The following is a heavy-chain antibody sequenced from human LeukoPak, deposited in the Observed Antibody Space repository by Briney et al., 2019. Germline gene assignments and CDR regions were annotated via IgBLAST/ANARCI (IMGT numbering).Heavy chain of an antibody. CDR2: IYYSGST. CDR3: ARKPANNEKFDY. CDR1: GGSISSSSYY. D-gene: IGHD1-14*01. V-gene: IGHV4-39*07. J-gene: IGHJ4*02. Sequence: SETLSLTCTVSGGSISSSSYYWGWIRQPPGKGLEWIGSIYYSGSTYYNPSLKSRVTISVDTSKNQFSLKVNSVTAADTAVYYCARKPANNEKFDYWGQGILVTVSS.